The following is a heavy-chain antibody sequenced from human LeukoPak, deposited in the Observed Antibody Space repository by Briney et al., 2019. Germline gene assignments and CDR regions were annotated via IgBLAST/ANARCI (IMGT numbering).Heavy chain of an antibody. J-gene: IGHJ6*03. D-gene: IGHD6-13*01. CDR3: ARHSSWYGYYYMDV. V-gene: IGHV4-4*09. CDR2: IYTSGST. Sequence: SETLSLTCTVSGGSISSYYWSWIRQPPGKGLEWIGYIYTSGSTNYNPSLKSRVTISVDMSKNQFSLKLSSVTAADTAVYYCARHSSWYGYYYMDVWGKGTTVTVSS. CDR1: GGSISSYY.